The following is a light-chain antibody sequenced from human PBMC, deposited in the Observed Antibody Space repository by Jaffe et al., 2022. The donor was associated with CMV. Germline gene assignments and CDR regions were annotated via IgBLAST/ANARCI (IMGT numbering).Light chain of an antibody. CDR1: QSVKRSY. V-gene: IGKV3-20*01. J-gene: IGKJ3*01. Sequence: EIVLTQSPGTLSLSPGERATLSCRASQSVKRSYLAWFQQKPGQAPRLLIYGVSSRATGIPERFSGSGSGADFTLTISRLEPEDFAVYYCQQYGSSPFTFGPGTKVDIK. CDR2: GVS. CDR3: QQYGSSPFT.